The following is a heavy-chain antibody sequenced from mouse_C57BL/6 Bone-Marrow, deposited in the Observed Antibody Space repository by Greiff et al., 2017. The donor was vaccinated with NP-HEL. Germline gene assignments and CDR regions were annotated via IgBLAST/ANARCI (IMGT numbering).Heavy chain of an antibody. CDR1: GFTFSSYA. Sequence: EVQVVESGGGLVKPGGSLKLSCAASGFTFSSYAMSWVRQTPEKRLEWVATISDGGSYTYYPDNVKGRFTISRDNAKNNLYLQMSHLKSEDTAMYYWARGGIPFAYWGQGTLVTVSA. V-gene: IGHV5-4*01. CDR2: ISDGGSYT. CDR3: ARGGIPFAY. J-gene: IGHJ3*01.